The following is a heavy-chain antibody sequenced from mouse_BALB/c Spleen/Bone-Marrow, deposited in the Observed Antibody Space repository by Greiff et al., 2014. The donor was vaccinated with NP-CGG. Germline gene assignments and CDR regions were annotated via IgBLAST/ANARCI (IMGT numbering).Heavy chain of an antibody. V-gene: IGHV1S137*01. CDR3: ARGDFGSHCFDY. CDR2: ISTYYGDT. CDR1: GYTFTDYD. J-gene: IGHJ2*01. D-gene: IGHD1-1*01. Sequence: QVQLQQSGAELVRPGVSVKISCKGSGYTFTDYDLHWVKQSHARSLEWIGVISTYYGDTTYNPKFKGKATMTVDKSSTTAYMELARLTSEDSAIYYCARGDFGSHCFDYWGQGTTLTVSS.